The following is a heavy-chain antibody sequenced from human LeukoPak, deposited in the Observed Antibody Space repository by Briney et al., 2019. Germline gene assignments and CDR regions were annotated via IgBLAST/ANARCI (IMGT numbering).Heavy chain of an antibody. CDR2: IVVGSGNT. CDR3: AADLDIVGAIDP. V-gene: IGHV1-58*02. J-gene: IGHJ5*02. Sequence: ASVKVSCKASGFTFTSSAMQWVRQARGQRLEWTGWIVVGSGNTNYAQKFQERVTITRDMSTSTAYMELSSLRSEDTAVYYCAADLDIVGAIDPWGQGTLVTVSS. D-gene: IGHD1-26*01. CDR1: GFTFTSSA.